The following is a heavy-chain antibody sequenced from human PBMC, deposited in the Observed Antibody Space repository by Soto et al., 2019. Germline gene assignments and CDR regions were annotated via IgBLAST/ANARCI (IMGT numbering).Heavy chain of an antibody. V-gene: IGHV3-48*01. CDR2: ISSSSSTI. CDR1: GFTFNSYS. Sequence: EVQLVESGGGLVQPGGSLRLSCTASGFTFNSYSMNWVRQAPGKGLEWVSYISSSSSTIYDADSVKGRFTIARDNATNSLYLQMNSLRAEDTAVYYCARELVEERATSSLGYWGQGILVTVSS. J-gene: IGHJ4*02. CDR3: ARELVEERATSSLGY. D-gene: IGHD3-16*01.